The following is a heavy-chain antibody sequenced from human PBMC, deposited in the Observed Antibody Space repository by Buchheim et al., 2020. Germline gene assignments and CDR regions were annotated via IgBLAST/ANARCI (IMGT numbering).Heavy chain of an antibody. J-gene: IGHJ6*02. D-gene: IGHD3-10*01. CDR2: INHSGST. Sequence: QVQLQQWGAGLLKPPETLSLTCAVYGGSFSGYYWSWIRQPPGKGLEWIGEINHSGSTNYNPSLKSRVTISVDTSKNQFSLKLSSVTAADTAVYYCARVITMVQGVINYYGMDVWGQGTT. V-gene: IGHV4-34*01. CDR3: ARVITMVQGVINYYGMDV. CDR1: GGSFSGYY.